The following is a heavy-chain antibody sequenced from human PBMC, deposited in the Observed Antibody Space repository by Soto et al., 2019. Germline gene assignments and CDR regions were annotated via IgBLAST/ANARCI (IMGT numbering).Heavy chain of an antibody. CDR1: GGSFSGYY. D-gene: IGHD4-4*01. Sequence: QVQLQQWGAGLLKPSETLSLTCAVYGGSFSGYYWSWIRQPPGKGLEWIGEINHSGSTNYNPSLKSRVTISVDTSKNQFSLKLSSVAAADTGVYYCARGLRYSTRRGWGHWFDPWGQGTLVTVSS. CDR3: ARGLRYSTRRGWGHWFDP. J-gene: IGHJ5*02. V-gene: IGHV4-34*01. CDR2: INHSGST.